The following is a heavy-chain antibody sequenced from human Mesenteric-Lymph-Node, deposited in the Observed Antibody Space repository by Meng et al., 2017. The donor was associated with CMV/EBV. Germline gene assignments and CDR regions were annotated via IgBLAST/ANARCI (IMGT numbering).Heavy chain of an antibody. CDR2: ISNSNNYI. CDR3: ARDHGFSSSWYYFDY. D-gene: IGHD6-13*01. V-gene: IGHV3-21*01. CDR1: GFTFSSYA. J-gene: IGHJ4*02. Sequence: GGSLRLSCAASGFTFSSYAMSWVRQAPGKGLEWVSSISNSNNYIYYADPVKGRFTISRDNAKNSVSLQMNSLRAEDTAVYYCARDHGFSSSWYYFDYWGQGTLVTVSS.